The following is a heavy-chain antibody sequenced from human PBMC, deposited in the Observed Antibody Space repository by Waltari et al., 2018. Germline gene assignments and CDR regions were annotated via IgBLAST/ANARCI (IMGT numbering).Heavy chain of an antibody. J-gene: IGHJ6*03. V-gene: IGHV4-59*11. Sequence: QVQLQESGPGLVKPSETLSLTCTVSGGSISSHYWSWIRQPPGKGLEWIGYIYYSGSTNYNPSLKGRVTISVDTSKNQFSLKLSSVTAADTAVYYCARSSFAYYMDVWGKGTTVTVSS. CDR3: ARSSFAYYMDV. D-gene: IGHD6-13*01. CDR1: GGSISSHY. CDR2: IYYSGST.